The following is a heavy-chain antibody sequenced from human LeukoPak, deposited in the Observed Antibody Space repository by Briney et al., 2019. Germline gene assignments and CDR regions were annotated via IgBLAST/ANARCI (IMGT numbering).Heavy chain of an antibody. CDR3: ARDGRGSSYYFDY. CDR1: GYSISSSYY. J-gene: IGHJ4*02. Sequence: SETLSLTCTVSGYSISSSYYWGWIRQPPGKGLEWIGSIYYSGSTYYNPSLKSRVTISVDTSKNQFSLKLSSVTAADTAVYYCARDGRGSSYYFDYWGQGTLVTVSS. CDR2: IYYSGST. D-gene: IGHD1-26*01. V-gene: IGHV4-38-2*02.